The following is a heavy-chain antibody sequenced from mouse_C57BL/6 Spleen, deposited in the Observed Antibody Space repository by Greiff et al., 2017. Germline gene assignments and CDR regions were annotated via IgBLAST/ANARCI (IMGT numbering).Heavy chain of an antibody. CDR3: ARYYGSSYAMDY. CDR2: IYPSAGET. V-gene: IGHV1-61*01. CDR1: GYTFTSYW. Sequence: QVQLQQPGAELVRPGSSVKLSCKASGYTFTSYWMDWVKQRPGQGLEWIGHIYPSAGETHYNQKFKDKATLTVDKSSSPAIMQHSSLTSEDSAVDYCARYYGSSYAMDYWGQGTSVTVSS. D-gene: IGHD1-1*01. J-gene: IGHJ4*01.